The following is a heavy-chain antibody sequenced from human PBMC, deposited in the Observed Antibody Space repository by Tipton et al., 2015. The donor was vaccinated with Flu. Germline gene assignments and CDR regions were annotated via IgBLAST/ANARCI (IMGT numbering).Heavy chain of an antibody. J-gene: IGHJ4*02. CDR1: GFNFSDDA. CDR3: ARDSDIYGRRDS. V-gene: IGHV3-33*08. Sequence: SLRLSCAASGFNFSDDAMHWVRHAPGKGLEWLAWVAAPWYDGGKGYYADSVKGRFTISRDKSKNTLYLQMNSRRAGDTAVYYCARDSDIYGRRDSWGQGTLVIVSS. D-gene: IGHD5-18*01. CDR2: PWYDGGKG.